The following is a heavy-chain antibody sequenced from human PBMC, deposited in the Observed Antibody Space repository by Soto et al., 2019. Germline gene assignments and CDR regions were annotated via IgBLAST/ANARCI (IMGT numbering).Heavy chain of an antibody. CDR1: GASVRSGGYI. V-gene: IGHV4-31*02. D-gene: IGHD3-10*01. J-gene: IGHJ5*02. CDR2: IYSSGAT. Sequence: SETLSDTWNVSGASVRSGGYIWSWIRQYKEKGLEGDGYIYSSGATQYNPPLQSRLSMSLDTSANTFSLTLPSVTVADTAVYYCAFHRGTPGVALLNWFAPCVQ. CDR3: AFHRGTPGVALLNWFAP.